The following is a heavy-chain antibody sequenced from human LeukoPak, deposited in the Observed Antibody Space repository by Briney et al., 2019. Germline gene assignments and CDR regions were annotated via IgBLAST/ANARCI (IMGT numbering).Heavy chain of an antibody. V-gene: IGHV3-21*01. CDR2: ISSSSSYI. J-gene: IGHJ4*02. CDR1: GFTFSSYS. CDR3: AKDLGFAVNYFDY. D-gene: IGHD3-3*01. Sequence: PGGSLRLSCAASGFTFSSYSMNWVRQAPGKGLEWVSSISSSSSYIYYADSVKGRFTISRDNAKNSLYLQMNSLRAEDTAVYYCAKDLGFAVNYFDYWGQGTLVTVSS.